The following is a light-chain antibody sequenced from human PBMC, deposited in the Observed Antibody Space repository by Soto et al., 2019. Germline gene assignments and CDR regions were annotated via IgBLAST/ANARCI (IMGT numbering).Light chain of an antibody. J-gene: IGLJ2*01. CDR2: DVS. CDR1: SSDVGGYNY. V-gene: IGLV2-11*01. Sequence: QSALTQPRSVSGSPGQSVTLSCTGTSSDVGGYNYVSWYQQHPGKAPKVMIYDVSKRPSGVPDRFSGSKSGNTASLTISGLQAEDEGDYYCFSHAGTFTFVFGGGTKVTVL. CDR3: FSHAGTFTFV.